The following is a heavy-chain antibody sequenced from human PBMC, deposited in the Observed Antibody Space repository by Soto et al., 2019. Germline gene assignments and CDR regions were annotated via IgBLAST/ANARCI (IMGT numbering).Heavy chain of an antibody. V-gene: IGHV5-51*01. CDR2: IYPSDSRV. CDR3: TRVPLAGTGRRWVFDS. CDR1: GYSFTSYW. D-gene: IGHD1-1*01. J-gene: IGHJ4*02. Sequence: GESLKISCQGSGYSFTSYWIGWVRQMPGKGLEWMGIIYPSDSRVTYNPSFQGQVTISADKSITTAYLEWHSLKASDSAIYYCTRVPLAGTGRRWVFDSWGQGTQVTVSS.